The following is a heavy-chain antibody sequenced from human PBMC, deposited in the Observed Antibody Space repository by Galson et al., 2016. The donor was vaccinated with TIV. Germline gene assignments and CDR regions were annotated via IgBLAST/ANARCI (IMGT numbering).Heavy chain of an antibody. V-gene: IGHV3-23*01. CDR1: GFDFSNHA. Sequence: SLRLSCAASGFDFSNHAMSWVRQAPGEGLQWVSSISGGGGGRYYADSVKGRFTISRDISKKTLYLDMDSLRADDTALYYCAKDRTPGSSAWYFDSWGHGTTVIVSS. J-gene: IGHJ4*01. CDR3: AKDRTPGSSAWYFDS. CDR2: ISGGGGGR. D-gene: IGHD6-19*01.